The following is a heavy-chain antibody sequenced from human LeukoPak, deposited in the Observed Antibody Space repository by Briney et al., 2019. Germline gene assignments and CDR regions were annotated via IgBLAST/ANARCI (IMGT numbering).Heavy chain of an antibody. Sequence: GGSLRLSCAASGFTFSSYAMSWVRQAPGKELEWVSAISGSGGSTYYADTVKGRFTISRDNSKNTLYLQMNSLRAEDTAVYYCAKGPPLGVAGTSSWFDPWGQGTLVTVSS. J-gene: IGHJ5*02. CDR2: ISGSGGST. D-gene: IGHD6-19*01. CDR1: GFTFSSYA. CDR3: AKGPPLGVAGTSSWFDP. V-gene: IGHV3-23*01.